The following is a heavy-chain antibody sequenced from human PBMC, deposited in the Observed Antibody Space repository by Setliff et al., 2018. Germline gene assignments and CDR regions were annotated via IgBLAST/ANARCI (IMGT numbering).Heavy chain of an antibody. CDR3: AREGVDTRSSTDYRYYMDV. D-gene: IGHD5-18*01. CDR1: GGTFSSYG. V-gene: IGHV1-69*05. J-gene: IGHJ6*03. CDR2: TIPIFGST. Sequence: SVKVSCKASGGTFSSYGVTWVRQAPGQGLEWMGGTIPIFGSTNYAQQFQGRVTIITDESTSTAYMELTSLRTEDTVVYYCAREGVDTRSSTDYRYYMDVWGKGTTVTVSS.